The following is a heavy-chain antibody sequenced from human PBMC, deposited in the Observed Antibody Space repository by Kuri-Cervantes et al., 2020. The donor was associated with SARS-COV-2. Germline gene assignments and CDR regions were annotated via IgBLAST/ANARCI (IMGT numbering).Heavy chain of an antibody. D-gene: IGHD2-21*01. J-gene: IGHJ4*02. CDR1: GFNFSTTD. V-gene: IGHV3-30*18. CDR2: ISTDGKNK. Sequence: GGSRRLSCVASGFNFSTTDMHWVRQAPGKGLEWVTFISTDGKNKKCMASGKGRFTISRDNSQNTLHLQMKSLRDEDTAIYYCAKDRAGVHDFWGQGTLVTVSS. CDR3: AKDRAGVHDF.